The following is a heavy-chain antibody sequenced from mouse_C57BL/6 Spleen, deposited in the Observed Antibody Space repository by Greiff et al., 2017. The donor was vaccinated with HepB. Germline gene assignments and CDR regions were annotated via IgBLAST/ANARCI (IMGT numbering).Heavy chain of an antibody. D-gene: IGHD2-1*01. V-gene: IGHV1-80*01. CDR2: IYPGDGDT. CDR1: GYAFSSYW. CDR3: ARVGGNYGGAWFAY. J-gene: IGHJ3*01. Sequence: QVQLKESGAELVKPGASVKISCKASGYAFSSYWMNWVKQRPGKGLEWIGQIYPGDGDTNYNGKFKGKATLTAEKSSSTAYLQLSSLTSEDSAVSFCARVGGNYGGAWFAYWGQGTLVTVSA.